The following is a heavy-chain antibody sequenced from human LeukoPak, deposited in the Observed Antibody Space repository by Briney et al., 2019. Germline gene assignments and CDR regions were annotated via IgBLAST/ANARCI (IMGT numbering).Heavy chain of an antibody. CDR1: GFTFSDYS. D-gene: IGHD4-23*01. V-gene: IGHV3-66*01. J-gene: IGHJ4*02. Sequence: GGSLRLSCAASGFTFSDYSMNWVRQAPGKGLEWVSVIYSGGNTYYADSVKGRFTISRDKSRNTLYLQMNSLRPEDTAVYYCAGSTVVTPYSIGYWGQGTLVTVSS. CDR2: IYSGGNT. CDR3: AGSTVVTPYSIGY.